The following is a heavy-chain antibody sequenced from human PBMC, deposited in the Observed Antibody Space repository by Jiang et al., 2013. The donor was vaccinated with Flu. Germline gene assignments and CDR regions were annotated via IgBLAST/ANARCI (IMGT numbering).Heavy chain of an antibody. D-gene: IGHD4-17*01. J-gene: IGHJ6*02. V-gene: IGHV3-30*18. Sequence: VQLLESGGGVVQPGRSLRLSCAASGFTFSSYGMHWVRQAPGKGLEWVAVISYDGSNKYYADSVKGRFTISRDNSKNTLYLQMNSLRAEDTAVYYCAKXRVMTTVTLYYYYGMDVWGQGTTVTVS. CDR1: GFTFSSYG. CDR3: AKXRVMTTVTLYYYYGMDV. CDR2: ISYDGSNK.